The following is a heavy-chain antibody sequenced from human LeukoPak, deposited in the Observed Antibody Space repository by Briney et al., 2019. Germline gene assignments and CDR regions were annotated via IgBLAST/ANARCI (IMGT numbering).Heavy chain of an antibody. Sequence: GASVKVSSKASGGTFSSYAISWVRQAPGQGLEWMGGFIPFFGTANYAQKFQGRVTITADESTSTAYMELSSLRSEDTAVYYCARDVGCGGDCYNYFDYWGEGALGSVSS. J-gene: IGHJ4*02. V-gene: IGHV1-69*13. CDR3: ARDVGCGGDCYNYFDY. CDR2: FIPFFGTA. D-gene: IGHD2-21*01. CDR1: GGTFSSYA.